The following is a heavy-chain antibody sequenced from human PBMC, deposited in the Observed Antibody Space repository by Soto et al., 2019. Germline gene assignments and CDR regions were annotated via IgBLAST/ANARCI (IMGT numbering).Heavy chain of an antibody. CDR2: ISGSGGIT. J-gene: IGHJ4*02. CDR1: GFTFTTYA. Sequence: EVQLLESGGGLVQPGGSLRLSCAASGFTFTTYAMSWVRQAPGKGLEWVSSISGSGGITFYADSMRGRFTISRDNSKNTLFLQMNSLRAEDTAVYYCAKEWGSVSYSTIDYWGQGTLVTVSS. D-gene: IGHD1-26*01. V-gene: IGHV3-23*01. CDR3: AKEWGSVSYSTIDY.